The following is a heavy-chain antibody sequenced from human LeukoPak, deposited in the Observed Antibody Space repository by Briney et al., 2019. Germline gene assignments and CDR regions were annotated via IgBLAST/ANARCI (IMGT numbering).Heavy chain of an antibody. CDR2: IYYSGST. J-gene: IGHJ4*02. Sequence: SETLSLTCAVSGASISGSGYYWGWIRQPPGKGLEWIGNIYYSGSTYYNPSLKSRVTISVDTSKNQFSLKLSSVTAADTAVYYCARELLWFGEPAASDYWGQGTLVTVSS. V-gene: IGHV4-39*07. D-gene: IGHD3-10*01. CDR1: GASISGSGYY. CDR3: ARELLWFGEPAASDY.